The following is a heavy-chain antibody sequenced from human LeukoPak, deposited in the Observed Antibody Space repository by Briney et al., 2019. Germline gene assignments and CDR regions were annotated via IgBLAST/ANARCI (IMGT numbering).Heavy chain of an antibody. CDR2: IIPIFGTA. D-gene: IGHD4-23*01. CDR3: AREVVTRAFDI. V-gene: IGHV1-69*05. CDR1: GGTFTSYA. J-gene: IGHJ3*02. Sequence: GASVKVSCKASGGTFTSYAISWVRQAPGQGLEWMGRIIPIFGTANYEQKFQGRVTITTDESTSTAYMELGSLRSEDTAVYYCAREVVTRAFDIWGQGTMVTVSS.